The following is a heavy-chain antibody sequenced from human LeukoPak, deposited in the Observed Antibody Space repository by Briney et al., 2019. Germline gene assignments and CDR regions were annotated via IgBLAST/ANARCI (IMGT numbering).Heavy chain of an antibody. CDR3: AKEGSYGDFDY. CDR1: GFTFSSYA. V-gene: IGHV3-23*01. D-gene: IGHD4-17*01. CDR2: ISGSGGST. J-gene: IGHJ4*01. Sequence: QAGGSLRLSCAASGFTFSSYAMSWVRQAPGKGLEWVSAISGSGGSTYYADSVKGRFTISRDNSKDTLYLQLNSLRSEDTAKYYCAKEGSYGDFDYWGHGTLVTVSS.